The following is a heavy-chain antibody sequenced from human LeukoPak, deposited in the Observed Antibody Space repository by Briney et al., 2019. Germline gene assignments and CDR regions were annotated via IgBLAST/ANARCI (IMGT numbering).Heavy chain of an antibody. CDR1: GGSFSGYY. Sequence: SETLSLTCAVYGGSFSGYYWSWTRQPPGKGLEWIGEINHSGSTNYNPSLKSRVTISVDTSKNQFSLKLSSVTAADTAVYYCARVGAGYCSGGSCRKFDYWGQGTLVTVSS. CDR3: ARVGAGYCSGGSCRKFDY. J-gene: IGHJ4*02. CDR2: INHSGST. D-gene: IGHD2-15*01. V-gene: IGHV4-34*01.